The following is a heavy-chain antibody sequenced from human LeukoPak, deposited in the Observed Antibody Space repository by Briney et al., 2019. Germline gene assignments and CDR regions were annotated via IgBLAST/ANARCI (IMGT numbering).Heavy chain of an antibody. J-gene: IGHJ2*01. D-gene: IGHD4-17*01. Sequence: ETLSLTCTVSGGSISSYYWSWVRQAPGKGLEWVSVIYSGGSTYYADSVKGRFTISRDNSKNTLYLQMNSLRAEDTAVYYCAREATVTTDWYFDLWGRGTLVTVSS. CDR2: IYSGGST. V-gene: IGHV3-53*01. CDR3: AREATVTTDWYFDL. CDR1: GGSISSYY.